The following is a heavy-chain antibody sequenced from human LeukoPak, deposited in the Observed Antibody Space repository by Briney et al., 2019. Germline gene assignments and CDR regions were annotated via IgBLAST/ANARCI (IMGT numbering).Heavy chain of an antibody. CDR2: IIPIFGTA. D-gene: IGHD5-24*01. CDR1: GGTFSSYA. CDR3: ADGYNSDAFDI. J-gene: IGHJ3*02. V-gene: IGHV1-69*13. Sequence: ASVKVSCKASGGTFSSYAISWVRQAPGQGLEWMGGIIPIFGTANYAQKFQGRVTITADESTSTAYMELSSLRSEDTAVYYCADGYNSDAFDIWGQGTMVTASS.